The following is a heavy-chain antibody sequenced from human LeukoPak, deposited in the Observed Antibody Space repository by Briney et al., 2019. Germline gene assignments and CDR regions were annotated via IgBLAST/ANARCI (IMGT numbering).Heavy chain of an antibody. CDR2: IRSKAYGGTT. V-gene: IGHV3-49*03. Sequence: GGSLRLSCAASGFTFSDYYMSWIRQAPGKGLEWVGFIRSKAYGGTTEYAASVKGRFTISRDDSKSIAYLQMNSLKTEDTAVYYCTSRVDTAMDFDYWGQGTLVTVSS. D-gene: IGHD5-18*01. J-gene: IGHJ4*02. CDR3: TSRVDTAMDFDY. CDR1: GFTFSDYY.